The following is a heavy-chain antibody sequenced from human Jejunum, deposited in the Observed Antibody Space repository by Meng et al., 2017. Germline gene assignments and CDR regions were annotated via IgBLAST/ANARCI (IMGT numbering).Heavy chain of an antibody. D-gene: IGHD2-21*01. Sequence: QLQVQESGPGLVKPSETLSLTCTVSGGSISSSSYYWGWIRQPPGKGLEWIGTMYYHGSTYHNPSLKSRVTISVDTSKNQFSLKLSSVTAADTAVYYCARPHTSAWGQGTLVTVSS. J-gene: IGHJ5*02. V-gene: IGHV4-39*01. CDR1: GGSISSSSYY. CDR2: MYYHGST. CDR3: ARPHTSA.